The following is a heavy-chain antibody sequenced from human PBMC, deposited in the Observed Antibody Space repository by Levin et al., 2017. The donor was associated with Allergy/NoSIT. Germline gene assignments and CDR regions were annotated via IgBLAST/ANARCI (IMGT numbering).Heavy chain of an antibody. Sequence: GGSLRLSCAASGFTFSSYAMHWVRQAPGKGLEYVSAISSNGGSTYYANSVKGRFTISRDNSKNTLYLQMGSLRAEDMAVYYCARDRGTYGLEGYFDLWGRGTLVTVSS. CDR1: GFTFSSYA. V-gene: IGHV3-64*01. CDR2: ISSNGGST. J-gene: IGHJ2*01. D-gene: IGHD3-10*01. CDR3: ARDRGTYGLEGYFDL.